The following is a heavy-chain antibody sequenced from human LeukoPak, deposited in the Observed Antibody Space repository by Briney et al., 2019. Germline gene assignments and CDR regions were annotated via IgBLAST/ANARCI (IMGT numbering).Heavy chain of an antibody. Sequence: IYYSGSTNYNPSLKSRVTISVDTSKNQFSLKLSSVTAADTAVYYCARVIAARSDYMDVWGKGTTVTVSS. CDR3: ARVIAARSDYMDV. D-gene: IGHD6-6*01. J-gene: IGHJ6*03. CDR2: IYYSGST. V-gene: IGHV4-59*01.